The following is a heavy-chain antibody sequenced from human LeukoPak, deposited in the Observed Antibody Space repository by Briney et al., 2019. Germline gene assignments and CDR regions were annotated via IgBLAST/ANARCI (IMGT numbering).Heavy chain of an antibody. D-gene: IGHD5-18*01. CDR2: INHSGST. J-gene: IGHJ5*02. CDR3: ARDVDTAMVKGNWFDP. Sequence: SETLSLTCAVYGGSFSGYYWSWIRQPPGKGLEWIGEINHSGSTNYNPSLKSRVTISVDTSKNQFSLKLSSVTAADTAVYYCARDVDTAMVKGNWFDPWGQGTLVTVSS. CDR1: GGSFSGYY. V-gene: IGHV4-34*01.